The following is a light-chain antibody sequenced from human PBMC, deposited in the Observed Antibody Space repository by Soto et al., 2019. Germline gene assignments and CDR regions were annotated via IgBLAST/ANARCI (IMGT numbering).Light chain of an antibody. J-gene: IGLJ2*01. V-gene: IGLV1-40*01. Sequence: QSVLTQPPSVSGAPGQRVTISCTGSSSNIGAGYDVHWYQQLPGTAPKLLIYGNNSWPSGVPDRISGSKSGTSASLAIAGLQAEDEADYYGGAYDTRLRGSVFGGGTKLNV. CDR2: GNN. CDR1: SSNIGAGYD. CDR3: GAYDTRLRGSV.